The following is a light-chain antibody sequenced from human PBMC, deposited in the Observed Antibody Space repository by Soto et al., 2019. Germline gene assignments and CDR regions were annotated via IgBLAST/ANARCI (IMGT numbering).Light chain of an antibody. Sequence: SGWTQSPGTLSLSPGERATLSCMPRQSVSSRDLAWYQQKPGQAPRLLIYGASSRATGIPDRFSGSGSGTDFTLTISRLEPEDFAVYYCQQYGSSPPITFGQGTRLEI. J-gene: IGKJ5*01. CDR1: QSVSSRD. CDR2: GAS. CDR3: QQYGSSPPIT. V-gene: IGKV3-20*01.